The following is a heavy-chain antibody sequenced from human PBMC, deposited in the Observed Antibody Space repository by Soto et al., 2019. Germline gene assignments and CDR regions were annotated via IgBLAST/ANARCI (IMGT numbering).Heavy chain of an antibody. CDR1: GGSISSGGYS. CDR2: IYYSGST. V-gene: IGHV4-61*08. D-gene: IGHD2-2*01. Sequence: SETLSLTCAVSGGSISSGGYSWSWIRQPPGKGLEWIGYIYYSGSTNYNPSLKSRVTISVDTSKNQFSLKLSSVTAADTAVYYCARDRCGSSGCQNNFDIWGQGTMVTVSS. J-gene: IGHJ3*02. CDR3: ARDRCGSSGCQNNFDI.